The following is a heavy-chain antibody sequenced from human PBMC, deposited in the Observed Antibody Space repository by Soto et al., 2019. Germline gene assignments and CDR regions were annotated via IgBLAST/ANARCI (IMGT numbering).Heavy chain of an antibody. D-gene: IGHD3-9*01. Sequence: SETLSLTCAVYGGSFSGYYWSWIRQPPGKGLEWIGEINHSGSTNYNPSLKSRVTISVDTSKNQSSLKLSSVTAADTAVYYCARVYYDILTGYPAPNCYYGMDVWGQGTTVTVSS. J-gene: IGHJ6*02. CDR1: GGSFSGYY. CDR3: ARVYYDILTGYPAPNCYYGMDV. CDR2: INHSGST. V-gene: IGHV4-34*01.